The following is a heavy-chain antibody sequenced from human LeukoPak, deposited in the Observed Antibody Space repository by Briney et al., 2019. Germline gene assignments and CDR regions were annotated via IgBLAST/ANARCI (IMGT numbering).Heavy chain of an antibody. CDR3: ARLSIAYPSTFDY. V-gene: IGHV3-7*01. CDR1: GFTFSSYW. J-gene: IGHJ4*02. CDR2: IKQDGSEK. Sequence: GGSLRLSCAASGFTFSSYWLSWVRQAPGKGLEWVANIKQDGSEKYYVDSVKGRFTISRDNAKNSLYLQMNSVRAEDTAVYYCARLSIAYPSTFDYWGQGTLVTVSS. D-gene: IGHD6-6*01.